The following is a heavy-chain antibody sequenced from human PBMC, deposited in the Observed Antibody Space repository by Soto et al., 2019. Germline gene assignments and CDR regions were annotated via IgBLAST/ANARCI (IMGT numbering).Heavy chain of an antibody. CDR1: GYTFTSYG. Sequence: ASVKVSCKASGYTFTSYGISWVRQAPGQGLEWMGWIIAYIGNANYAQKLQGRVTMTTDTSTSTAYMELRSLRSDDTAVYYCARDRSSGWNRRHDAFDIWGQGTMVTGSS. V-gene: IGHV1-18*01. D-gene: IGHD6-19*01. CDR3: ARDRSSGWNRRHDAFDI. CDR2: IIAYIGNA. J-gene: IGHJ3*02.